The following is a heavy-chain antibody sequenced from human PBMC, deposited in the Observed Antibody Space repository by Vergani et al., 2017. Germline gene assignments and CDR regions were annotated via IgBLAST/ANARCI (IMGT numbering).Heavy chain of an antibody. CDR3: ARGPSLHYYYMDV. J-gene: IGHJ6*03. CDR1: GGSISSYY. Sequence: QVQLQESGPGLVKPSETLSLTCTVSGGSISSYYWSWIRQPPGKGLEWIGYIYYSGSTNYNPSLKSRVTISVDTSKNQFSLKLSSVTAADTAVYYCARGPSLHYYYMDVWGKGTTVTVSS. V-gene: IGHV4-59*12. CDR2: IYYSGST.